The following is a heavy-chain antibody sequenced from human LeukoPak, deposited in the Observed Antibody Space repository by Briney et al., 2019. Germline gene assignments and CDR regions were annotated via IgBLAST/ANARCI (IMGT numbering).Heavy chain of an antibody. CDR2: IYHSGST. V-gene: IGHV4-4*02. Sequence: PSGTLSLTCAVSGGPIGSTNWWSWVRPPPGKGLEWIGEIYHSGSTNYNPSLRSRITISVDKSKDQFSLRLSSVTAADTAVYYCARKIGSSGAFDIWGQGTMVTVSS. CDR1: GGPIGSTNW. D-gene: IGHD1-26*01. J-gene: IGHJ3*02. CDR3: ARKIGSSGAFDI.